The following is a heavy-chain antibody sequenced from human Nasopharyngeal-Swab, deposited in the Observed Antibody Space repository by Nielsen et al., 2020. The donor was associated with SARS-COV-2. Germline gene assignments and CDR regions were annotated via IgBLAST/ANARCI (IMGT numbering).Heavy chain of an antibody. CDR2: ISGSGGST. J-gene: IGHJ6*03. CDR1: GFTFRSHA. CDR3: ARRGKIVATIPYYYYYYYMDV. D-gene: IGHD5-12*01. V-gene: IGHV3-23*01. Sequence: GEFLKISCAASGFTFRSHAMSWVRQAPGKGPELVAAISGSGGSTYYADSGKGRFTISRDNSKNTLYLQMNSRRAEDTAVYYCARRGKIVATIPYYYYYYYMDVWGKGTTVTVSS.